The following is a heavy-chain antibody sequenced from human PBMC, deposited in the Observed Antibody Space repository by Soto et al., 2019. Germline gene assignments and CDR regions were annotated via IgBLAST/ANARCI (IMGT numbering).Heavy chain of an antibody. D-gene: IGHD1-7*01. Sequence: SETLSLACTASGGSISSYYWSWIRQPAGKGLEWIGRIYTSGSTNYNPSLKSLVTMSVDTSKNQFSLKLSSVTAADTAVYYCARVGNWNYVDYYYGMDVWGQGTTVTVSS. CDR1: GGSISSYY. J-gene: IGHJ6*02. CDR2: IYTSGST. CDR3: ARVGNWNYVDYYYGMDV. V-gene: IGHV4-4*07.